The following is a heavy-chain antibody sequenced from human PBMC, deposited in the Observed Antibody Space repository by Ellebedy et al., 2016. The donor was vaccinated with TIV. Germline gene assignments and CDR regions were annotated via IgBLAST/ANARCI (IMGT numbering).Heavy chain of an antibody. V-gene: IGHV3-30-3*02. CDR1: GFTFSSCA. CDR2: ISYDGTNK. Sequence: GGSLRLSCAASGFTFSSCAMHWVRQAPGKGLEWVAVISYDGTNKYYADSVKGRFTISRDNSKNTLYLQMSSLRAEDTAVYYCVKWGYSYGFGDYWGQGTLVTVSA. D-gene: IGHD5-18*01. J-gene: IGHJ4*02. CDR3: VKWGYSYGFGDY.